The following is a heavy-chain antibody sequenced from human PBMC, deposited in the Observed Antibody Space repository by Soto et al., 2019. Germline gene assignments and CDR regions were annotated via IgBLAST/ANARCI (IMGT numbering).Heavy chain of an antibody. CDR1: GLALSTGAYY. J-gene: IGHJ5*02. CDR2: IYESGYT. Sequence: SLTCTVSGLALSTGAYYWGWVRQRPGKGLEWVGYIYESGYTYYNTSLKSRLTISLDRSNNQFSLGLTSVTAADTAVYYCVRALRHTAMVYRWFDQWGQGNL. V-gene: IGHV4-31*03. CDR3: VRALRHTAMVYRWFDQ. D-gene: IGHD5-18*01.